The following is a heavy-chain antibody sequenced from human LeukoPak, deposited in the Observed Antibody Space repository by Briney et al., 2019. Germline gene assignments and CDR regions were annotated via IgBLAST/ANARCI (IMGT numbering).Heavy chain of an antibody. CDR3: ARARADGSSWYYFVS. Sequence: PSETLSLTCTASAGSISSGDYYWSWILQPPGKGLEWIGHIYHSGITYYNPSLKSRVTFLVDTSKNQFSLKVNSVTAADTAVYHCARARADGSSWYYFVSSGQGTLVSVSS. CDR2: IYHSGIT. J-gene: IGHJ4*02. V-gene: IGHV4-30-4*08. CDR1: AGSISSGDYY. D-gene: IGHD6-13*01.